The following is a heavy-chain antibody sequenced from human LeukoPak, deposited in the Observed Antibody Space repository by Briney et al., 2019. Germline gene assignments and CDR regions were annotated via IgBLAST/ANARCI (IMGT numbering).Heavy chain of an antibody. CDR3: AKDRGYYVDTGTINF. CDR2: VGGGGQRT. CDR1: GLSFGAHA. D-gene: IGHD2-15*01. V-gene: IGHV3-23*01. J-gene: IGHJ4*02. Sequence: GGSLRLSCAASGLSFGAHARHWVRQAPGMGLEWVSGVGGGGQRTHYADSVKGRFTISRDNSKNTLYLQMDSLRAEDTAIYYCAKDRGYYVDTGTINFWGQGTLVTVSS.